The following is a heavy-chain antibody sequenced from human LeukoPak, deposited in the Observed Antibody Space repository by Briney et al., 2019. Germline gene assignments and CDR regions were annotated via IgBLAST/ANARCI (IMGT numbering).Heavy chain of an antibody. J-gene: IGHJ4*02. CDR2: IYTSGST. V-gene: IGHV4-4*07. CDR1: GGSISSYY. CDR3: ARGRFPHNWNYVGFDY. Sequence: KPSETLSLTCTVSGGSISSYYWSWIRQPAGKGLEWIGRIYTSGSTNYNPSLKSRVTISVDTSKNQFSLKLSSVTAADTAVYYCARGRFPHNWNYVGFDYWGQGTLVTVSS. D-gene: IGHD1-7*01.